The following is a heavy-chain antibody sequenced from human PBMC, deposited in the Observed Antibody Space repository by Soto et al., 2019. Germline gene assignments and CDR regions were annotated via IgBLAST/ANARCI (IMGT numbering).Heavy chain of an antibody. V-gene: IGHV4-30-4*01. J-gene: IGHJ4*02. CDR1: GGSISSGDYY. CDR2: IYYSGST. CDR3: ARARVIYVSRLLGEGIDF. D-gene: IGHD3-10*01. Sequence: PSETLSLTCTVSGGSISSGDYYWSWIRQPPGKGLEWIGYIYYSGSTYYNPSLKSRVTISVDTSKNQFSLKLSSVTAADTAVYYCARARVIYVSRLLGEGIDFRGQGTLVTVSS.